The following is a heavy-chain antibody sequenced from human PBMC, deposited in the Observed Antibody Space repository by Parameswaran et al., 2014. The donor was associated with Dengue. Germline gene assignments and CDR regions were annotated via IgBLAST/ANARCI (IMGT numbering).Heavy chain of an antibody. Sequence: WVRQAPGQGLEWMGWINPNSGGTNYAQKFQGWVTMTRDTSISTAYMELSRLRSDDTAVYYCARGGDAYSFDYWGPGNPGHRLL. V-gene: IGHV1-2*04. D-gene: IGHD1-26*01. CDR3: ARGGDAYSFDY. J-gene: IGHJ4*02. CDR2: INPNSGGT.